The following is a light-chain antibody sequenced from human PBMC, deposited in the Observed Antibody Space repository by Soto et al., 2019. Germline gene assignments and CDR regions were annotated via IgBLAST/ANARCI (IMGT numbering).Light chain of an antibody. J-gene: IGKJ5*01. V-gene: IGKV4-1*01. CDR1: QSLLYSSTNKNY. CDR2: WAT. CDR3: QQYYSTPPT. Sequence: DIVMTPSPDFLGVSLGERATINCKSSQSLLYSSTNKNYLVWYQQKPGQPPKVLIHWATTRESGVPDRFSGSGSGTDFTLTISSLHPEDVALYYCQQYYSTPPTFGQGTRLEIK.